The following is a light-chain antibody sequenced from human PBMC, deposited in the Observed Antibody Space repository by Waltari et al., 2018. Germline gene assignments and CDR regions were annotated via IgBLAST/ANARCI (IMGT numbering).Light chain of an antibody. CDR1: QGVGGP. CDR2: DAC. V-gene: IGKV3D-20*02. CDR3: QHYVRLPAT. J-gene: IGKJ1*01. Sequence: CSASQGVGGPLGWNQQKPGQAPWLLIYDACRRAAVIPDRFSGSGAWTDFSLTISRLEPEDVAVYYCQHYVRLPATFGQGTKVEI.